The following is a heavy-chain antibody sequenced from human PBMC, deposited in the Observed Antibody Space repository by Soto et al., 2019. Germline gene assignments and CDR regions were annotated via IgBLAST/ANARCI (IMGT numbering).Heavy chain of an antibody. Sequence: EVQLVESGGGLVKPGGSLRLSCAASGFTFSDYSMNWVRQAPGKGLVWVSSIGSSGSSSYYADSVKGRFTISRDNARNAVFLQMTSLRGEDTGGYYCARGPRRDYGDYVLYYYYGMDVWGQGTTVTVSS. J-gene: IGHJ6*02. V-gene: IGHV3-21*01. D-gene: IGHD4-17*01. CDR2: IGSSGSSS. CDR1: GFTFSDYS. CDR3: ARGPRRDYGDYVLYYYYGMDV.